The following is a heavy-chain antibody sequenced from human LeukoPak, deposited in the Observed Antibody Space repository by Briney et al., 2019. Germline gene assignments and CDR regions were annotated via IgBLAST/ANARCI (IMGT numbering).Heavy chain of an antibody. D-gene: IGHD1-26*01. Sequence: PGGSLRLSCAASGFTFSDYSMTWVRQAPGKGLEWVSSISSSSIYIYYANSVKGRFTISRDNAKNSLYLQMNSLRAEDTALYYCAKAKSGSYLDYWGQGTLVTVSS. CDR2: ISSSSIYI. CDR1: GFTFSDYS. CDR3: AKAKSGSYLDY. V-gene: IGHV3-21*04. J-gene: IGHJ4*02.